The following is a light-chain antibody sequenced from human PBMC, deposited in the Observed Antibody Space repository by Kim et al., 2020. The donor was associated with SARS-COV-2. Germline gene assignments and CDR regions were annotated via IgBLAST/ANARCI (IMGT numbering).Light chain of an antibody. CDR2: AAS. V-gene: IGKV1-39*01. CDR3: QQYNSYQT. J-gene: IGKJ1*01. CDR1: QSISSY. Sequence: DIQMTQSPSSLSASVGDRVTITCRASQSISSYLNWYQQKPGKAPKLLIYAASSLQSGVPSRFSGSGSGTDFTLTISSLQPDDFATYYCQQYNSYQTFGQGTKVDIK.